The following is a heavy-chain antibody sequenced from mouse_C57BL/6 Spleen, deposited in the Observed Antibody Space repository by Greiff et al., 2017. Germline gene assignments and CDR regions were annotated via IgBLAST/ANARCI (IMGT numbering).Heavy chain of an antibody. D-gene: IGHD2-2*01. Sequence: QVQLQQSGAELVKPGASVKLSCKASGYTFTEYTIHWVKQRSGQGLEWIGWFYPGSGSIKYNEKFKDKATLTADKSSSTVYMELSRLTSEDSAVYFCARHEGTPIYYGFWYFDVWGTGTTVTVSS. V-gene: IGHV1-62-2*01. J-gene: IGHJ1*03. CDR3: ARHEGTPIYYGFWYFDV. CDR2: FYPGSGSI. CDR1: GYTFTEYT.